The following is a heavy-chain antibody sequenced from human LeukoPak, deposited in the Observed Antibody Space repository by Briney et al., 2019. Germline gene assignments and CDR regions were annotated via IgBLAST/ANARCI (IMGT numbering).Heavy chain of an antibody. V-gene: IGHV4-59*01. D-gene: IGHD3-10*01. CDR3: ARTSRHFYGSGSNLTPWPADMDV. Sequence: PSETLSLTCTVSGGSINSYYWTWIRQPPGKGLEWIGYIYYSGSTHYNPSLNSRVTISMDTSKNPFSLKLSSVTAADTAIYYCARTSRHFYGSGSNLTPWPADMDVWGQGTKVTVSS. CDR1: GGSINSYY. CDR2: IYYSGST. J-gene: IGHJ6*02.